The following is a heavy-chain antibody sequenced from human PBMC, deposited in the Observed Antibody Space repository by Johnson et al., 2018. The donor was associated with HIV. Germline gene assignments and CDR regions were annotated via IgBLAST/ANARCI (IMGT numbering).Heavy chain of an antibody. D-gene: IGHD2-15*01. CDR1: AFSFSSYG. CDR3: AKVGGGGFDI. J-gene: IGHJ3*02. V-gene: IGHV3-23*03. CDR2: IYSGAST. Sequence: EVQLIASGGRLVLPRGSLRLSSSASAFSFSSYGMKWVRQAPGKGLEWVSVIYSGASTYYADSVKGRFTISRDNSKNTLYLQMNGLRADDTAVYYCAKVGGGGFDIWGQGTMVTVCS.